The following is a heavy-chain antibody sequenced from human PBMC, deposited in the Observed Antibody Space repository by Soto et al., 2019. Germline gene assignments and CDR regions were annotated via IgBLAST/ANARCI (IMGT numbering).Heavy chain of an antibody. Sequence: PSVTMSLTCTVSGGSISSGGYYWSWIRQHPGKGLEWIGYIYYSGSTYYNPSLKSRVTISVDTSKNQFSLKLSSVTAADTAVYYCARDRVVVPAAMPDRYYYYGMDVWGQGTTVTVSS. V-gene: IGHV4-31*03. CDR1: GGSISSGGYY. J-gene: IGHJ6*02. CDR2: IYYSGST. D-gene: IGHD2-2*01. CDR3: ARDRVVVPAAMPDRYYYYGMDV.